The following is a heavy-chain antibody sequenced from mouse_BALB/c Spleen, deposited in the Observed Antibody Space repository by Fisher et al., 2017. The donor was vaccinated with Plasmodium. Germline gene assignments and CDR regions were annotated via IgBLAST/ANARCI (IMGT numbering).Heavy chain of an antibody. V-gene: IGHV1-80*01. CDR3: ARDYRAMDY. Sequence: GKFKGKATLTADKSSSTAYMQLSSLTSENSAVYFCARDYRAMDYWGQGTSVTVSS. D-gene: IGHD2-13*01. J-gene: IGHJ4*01.